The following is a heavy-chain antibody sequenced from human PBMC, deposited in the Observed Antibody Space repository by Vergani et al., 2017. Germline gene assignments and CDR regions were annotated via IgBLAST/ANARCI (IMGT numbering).Heavy chain of an antibody. D-gene: IGHD2-21*01. Sequence: QVHLQESGPGVVKPSDTLSLTCTVSGGSMSDFYWTWIRQPAGRGLEWIGSIYPNGNGNYNESLRSRLTMSIDTSRSQFSLSLSSVTAADTAVYYCARGNCGVNCPKYNWLAPWCRGILVTVSS. CDR2: IYPNGNG. V-gene: IGHV4-4*07. J-gene: IGHJ5*02. CDR3: ARGNCGVNCPKYNWLAP. CDR1: GGSMSDFY.